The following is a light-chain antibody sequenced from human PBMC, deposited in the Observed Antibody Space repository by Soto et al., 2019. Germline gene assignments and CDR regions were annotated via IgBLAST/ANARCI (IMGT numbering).Light chain of an antibody. CDR3: LQHNSYPRA. J-gene: IGKJ1*01. Sequence: DIQMTQSPSSLSASVGDRVTITCRASQGIGNDLGWYQQKPGKAPKRLIYAASSLQSGVPSRFSGSGSGTDFTLTISSLQPEDFATYYCLQHNSYPRAFGQGTKVDIK. V-gene: IGKV1-17*01. CDR1: QGIGND. CDR2: AAS.